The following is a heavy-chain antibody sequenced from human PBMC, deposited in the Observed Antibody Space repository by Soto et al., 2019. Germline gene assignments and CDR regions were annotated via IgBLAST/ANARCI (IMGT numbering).Heavy chain of an antibody. Sequence: SGTLSLTCTVSGVSVSSGEYYWSWIRQHPGKGLEWIGFPHYSGSTFYNPSLKSRVTISVDTSKNQFSLKLSSVTAADTAVYYCARSIAVAAPADYWGQGTLVTVSS. V-gene: IGHV4-31*03. CDR1: GVSVSSGEYY. CDR3: ARSIAVAAPADY. D-gene: IGHD6-19*01. CDR2: PHYSGST. J-gene: IGHJ4*02.